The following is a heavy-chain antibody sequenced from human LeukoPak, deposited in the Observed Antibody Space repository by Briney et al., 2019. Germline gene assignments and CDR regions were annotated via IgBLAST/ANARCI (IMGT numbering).Heavy chain of an antibody. V-gene: IGHV4-61*01. D-gene: IGHD2-2*01. CDR3: ARVGGTNYYYYGMDV. Sequence: SETLSLTCTVSGGSVSSGSYYWSWIRQPPGKGLEWIGYIYYSGSTNYNPSLKSRVTISVDTSKNQFSLKLSSVTAADTAVYYCARVGGTNYYYYGMDVWGQGTTVTVSS. J-gene: IGHJ6*02. CDR2: IYYSGST. CDR1: GGSVSSGSYY.